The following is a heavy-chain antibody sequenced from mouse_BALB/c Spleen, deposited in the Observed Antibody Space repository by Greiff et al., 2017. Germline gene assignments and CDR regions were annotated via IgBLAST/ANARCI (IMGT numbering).Heavy chain of an antibody. CDR2: IYPGDGDT. CDR3: ARSDGNYFDY. CDR1: GYAFSSSW. D-gene: IGHD2-1*01. J-gene: IGHJ2*01. V-gene: IGHV1-82*01. Sequence: VQLQQSGPELVKPGASVKISCKASGYAFSSSWMNWVKQRPGQGLEWIGRIYPGDGDTNYNGKFKGKATLTADKSSSTAYMQLSSLTSVNSAVYFCARSDGNYFDYWGQGTTLTVSS.